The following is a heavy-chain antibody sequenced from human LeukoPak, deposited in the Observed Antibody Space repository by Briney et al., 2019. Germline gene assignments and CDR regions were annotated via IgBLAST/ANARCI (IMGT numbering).Heavy chain of an antibody. CDR3: ARGYGDYGKYYFDS. J-gene: IGHJ4*02. Sequence: GGSLRLSCAASGFTFSDYYMSWIRQAPGKGLEWVSYISSGSTYTNYADSVKGRFTISRDNAKNSLYLQMNSLRAEDTAVYYCARGYGDYGKYYFDSWGQGTLVTVSS. CDR2: ISSGSTYT. V-gene: IGHV3-11*06. D-gene: IGHD4-17*01. CDR1: GFTFSDYY.